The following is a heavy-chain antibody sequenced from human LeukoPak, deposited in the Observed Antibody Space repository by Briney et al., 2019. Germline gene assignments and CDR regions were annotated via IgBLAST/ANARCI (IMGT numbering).Heavy chain of an antibody. D-gene: IGHD3-10*01. V-gene: IGHV3-30*18. J-gene: IGHJ3*02. CDR3: AKENWVRGVTNAFDI. CDR2: ISYDGSNK. CDR1: GFTFSSYG. Sequence: PGRSLRLSCAASGFTFSSYGMHWVRQAPGKGLEWVAVISYDGSNKYYADSVKGRFTISRDNSKNTLYLQMNSLRAEDTAVYYCAKENWVRGVTNAFDIWGQGTMVTVSS.